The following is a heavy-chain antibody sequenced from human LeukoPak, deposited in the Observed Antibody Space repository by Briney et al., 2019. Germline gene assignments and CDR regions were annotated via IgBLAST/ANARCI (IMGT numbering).Heavy chain of an antibody. Sequence: GGSLRLSCAASGFTFSSYWMSWVRQAPGKELEWVAHTKPDGSEKHYVDSVKGRFTISRDNAKNSLYLQMDGLRAEDTAVYYCVSQYSSSANYWGQGTLVSVSS. CDR3: VSQYSSSANY. V-gene: IGHV3-7*02. D-gene: IGHD6-13*01. CDR1: GFTFSSYW. CDR2: TKPDGSEK. J-gene: IGHJ4*02.